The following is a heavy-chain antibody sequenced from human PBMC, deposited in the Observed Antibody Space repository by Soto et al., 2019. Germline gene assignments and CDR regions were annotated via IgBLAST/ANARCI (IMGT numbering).Heavy chain of an antibody. Sequence: QVQLVQSGAEVKKPGSSVKVSCKASGGTFSSYAISWVRQAPGKGLEWMGGIIPIFGTANYAQTFQGRVTITADASTSTAYMTLSSLRSEDTAVYSCARVHQSGSLDFWGQGTLVTVSS. J-gene: IGHJ4*02. CDR3: ARVHQSGSLDF. D-gene: IGHD1-26*01. V-gene: IGHV1-69*12. CDR1: GGTFSSYA. CDR2: IIPIFGTA.